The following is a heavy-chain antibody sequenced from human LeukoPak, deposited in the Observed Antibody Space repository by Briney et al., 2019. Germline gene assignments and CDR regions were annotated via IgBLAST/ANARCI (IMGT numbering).Heavy chain of an antibody. CDR3: AGGYSYGKRYYYYYMDV. CDR1: GGSISSSSYY. CDR2: IYYSGST. J-gene: IGHJ6*03. Sequence: PSETLSLTCTVSGGSISSSSYYWGWIRQPPGKGLEWIGSIYYSGSTYYNPSLKSRVTISVDTSKNQFSLKLSSVTAADTAVYYCAGGYSYGKRYYYYYMDVWGKGTTVTVSS. V-gene: IGHV4-39*07. D-gene: IGHD5-18*01.